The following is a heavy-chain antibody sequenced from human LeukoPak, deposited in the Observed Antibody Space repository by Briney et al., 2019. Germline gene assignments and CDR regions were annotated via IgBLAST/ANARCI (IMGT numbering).Heavy chain of an antibody. CDR3: AKNGQWQAYYFDY. J-gene: IGHJ4*02. D-gene: IGHD6-19*01. V-gene: IGHV3-23*01. CDR1: GFTFSGYA. CDR2: ISGGGGNT. Sequence: PGASLRLSCAASGFTFSGYAMSWVRQAPGKGLEWVSSISGGGGNTYYADSVKGRFTISRDNSKNTLYLQMNSLRAEDTAVYYCAKNGQWQAYYFDYWGQGTLVTVSS.